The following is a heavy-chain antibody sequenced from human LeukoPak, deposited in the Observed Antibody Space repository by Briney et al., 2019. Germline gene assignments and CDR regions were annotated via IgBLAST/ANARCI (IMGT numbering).Heavy chain of an antibody. V-gene: IGHV3-23*01. J-gene: IGHJ4*02. Sequence: GGSLRLSCAASGFTFSSYAMSWVRQAPGKELEWVSAISGSGGSTYYADSVKGRFTISRDNSKNALYLQMNSLRAEDTAVYYCAKDLRAVAGPSDYWGQGTLVTVSS. CDR2: ISGSGGST. D-gene: IGHD6-19*01. CDR3: AKDLRAVAGPSDY. CDR1: GFTFSSYA.